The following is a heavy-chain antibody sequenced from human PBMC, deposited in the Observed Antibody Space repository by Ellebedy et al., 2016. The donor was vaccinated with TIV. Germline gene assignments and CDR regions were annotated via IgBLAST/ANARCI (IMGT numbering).Heavy chain of an antibody. CDR1: GYTFTSFG. J-gene: IGHJ6*03. V-gene: IGHV1-18*04. Sequence: ASVKVSCKASGYTFTSFGVTWVRQAPGQGLEWMGWISAFNGDTNYAQKFQGRVTMTRDTSTSTVNMEVSSLRSADTAVYYCARDLYMDVWGKGTTVTVSS. CDR2: ISAFNGDT. CDR3: ARDLYMDV.